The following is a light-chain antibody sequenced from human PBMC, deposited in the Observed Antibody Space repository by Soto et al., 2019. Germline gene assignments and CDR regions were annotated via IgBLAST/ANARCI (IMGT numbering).Light chain of an antibody. CDR2: EGS. Sequence: QSALTQPASVSGSPGQSISISCTGTSSDVGSYNLVSWYQQLPGKAPKLIIYEGSKRPSGLSNRFSGSKSGNTASLTISGLQAEDEADYYCCSYAGSNTFVFGGGTKLTVL. V-gene: IGLV2-23*03. CDR1: SSDVGSYNL. CDR3: CSYAGSNTFV. J-gene: IGLJ2*01.